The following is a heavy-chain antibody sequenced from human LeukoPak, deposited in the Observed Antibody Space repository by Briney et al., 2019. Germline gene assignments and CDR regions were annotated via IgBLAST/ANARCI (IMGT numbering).Heavy chain of an antibody. J-gene: IGHJ6*03. CDR1: GYTFTSYD. CDR2: MNPNSGNT. CDR3: ARGRGYCSGGSCYSLYYYYMDV. Sequence: ASVKVSCKASGYTFTSYDINWVRQATGQGLEWMGWMNPNSGNTGYAQKFQGRVTMTRNTSISTAYMELSSLRSEDTAVYYCARGRGYCSGGSCYSLYYYYMDVWGKGTTVTVSS. V-gene: IGHV1-8*01. D-gene: IGHD2-15*01.